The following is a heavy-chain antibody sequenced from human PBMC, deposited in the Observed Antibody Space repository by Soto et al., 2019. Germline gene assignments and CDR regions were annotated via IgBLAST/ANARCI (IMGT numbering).Heavy chain of an antibody. J-gene: IGHJ6*02. CDR3: ARDPVGYCSSTSCYYGMDV. V-gene: IGHV3-30-3*01. Sequence: QVQLVESGGGVVQPGRSLRLSCAASGFTFSSYAMHWVRQAPGKGLEWVAVISYDGSNKYYADSVKGRFTISRDNSKNTLYLQMNSLRAEDTAVYYCARDPVGYCSSTSCYYGMDVWDQGTTVTVSS. CDR1: GFTFSSYA. D-gene: IGHD2-2*01. CDR2: ISYDGSNK.